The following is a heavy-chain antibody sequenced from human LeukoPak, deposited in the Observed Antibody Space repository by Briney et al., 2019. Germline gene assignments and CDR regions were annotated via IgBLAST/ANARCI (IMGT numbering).Heavy chain of an antibody. CDR3: AREGTKGLSRADAFDI. J-gene: IGHJ3*02. CDR1: GGTFSSYA. D-gene: IGHD4/OR15-4a*01. Sequence: ASEKVSCKASGGTFSSYAISWVRQAPGQGLEWMGGIIPIFGTANYAQKFQGRVTITTDESTSTAYMELSSLRSEDTAVYYCAREGTKGLSRADAFDIWGQGTMVTVS. CDR2: IIPIFGTA. V-gene: IGHV1-69*05.